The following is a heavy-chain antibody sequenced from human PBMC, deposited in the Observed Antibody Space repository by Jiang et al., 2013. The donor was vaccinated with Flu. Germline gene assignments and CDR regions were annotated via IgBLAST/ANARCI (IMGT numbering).Heavy chain of an antibody. D-gene: IGHD6-13*01. J-gene: IGHJ6*02. CDR2: ISYDGSDK. V-gene: IGHV3-30*18. Sequence: PGRSLRLSCAASGFTFSNYGMHWVRQAPGKGLEWVALISYDGSDKYYADSVKGRFTISRDNSKNTLYLQMNSLRAEDTAVYYCAKDRSYSSRWSGYAMDVWGQGTTVTVSS. CDR3: AKDRSYSSRWSGYAMDV. CDR1: GFTFSNYG.